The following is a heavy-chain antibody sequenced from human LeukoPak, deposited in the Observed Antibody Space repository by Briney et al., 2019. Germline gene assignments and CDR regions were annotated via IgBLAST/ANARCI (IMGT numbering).Heavy chain of an antibody. J-gene: IGHJ2*01. D-gene: IGHD6-19*01. CDR2: IYSGGVT. V-gene: IGHV3-53*01. Sequence: GGSLRLSCAASGFTVSSNYMSWVRQAPGKGLEWVSLIYSGGVTYYADSVKGRFIISRDNSKNTLFLQMNSLRAEDTAVYYCARAPSGWSDYWYFDLWDRGTLVTVSS. CDR3: ARAPSGWSDYWYFDL. CDR1: GFTVSSNY.